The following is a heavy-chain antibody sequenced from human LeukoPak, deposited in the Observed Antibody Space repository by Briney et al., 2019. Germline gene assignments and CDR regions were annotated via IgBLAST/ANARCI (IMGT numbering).Heavy chain of an antibody. Sequence: RSGGSLRLSCAASGFTLDDYGMSWVRQAPGKGLEWVSGINWNGGSTGYADSVKGRFTISRDNAKNSLYLQMNSLRAEDTALYYCARDRSNGDSSGYYYDFGPHDYWGQGTLVTVSS. CDR1: GFTLDDYG. V-gene: IGHV3-20*04. D-gene: IGHD3-22*01. CDR3: ARDRSNGDSSGYYYDFGPHDY. CDR2: INWNGGST. J-gene: IGHJ4*02.